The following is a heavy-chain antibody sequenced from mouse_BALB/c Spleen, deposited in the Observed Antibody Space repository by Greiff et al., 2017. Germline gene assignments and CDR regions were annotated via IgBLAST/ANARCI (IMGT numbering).Heavy chain of an antibody. V-gene: IGHV5-6*02. CDR2: ISSGGSYT. D-gene: IGHD3-2*01. CDR1: GFTFSSYG. Sequence: DVKLQESGGDLVKPGGSLKLSCAASGFTFSSYGMSWVRQTPDKRLEWVATISSGGSYTYYPDSVKGRFTISRDNAKNTLYLQMSSLKSEDTAMYYCARPDSSGFHFDYWGQGTTLTVSS. J-gene: IGHJ2*01. CDR3: ARPDSSGFHFDY.